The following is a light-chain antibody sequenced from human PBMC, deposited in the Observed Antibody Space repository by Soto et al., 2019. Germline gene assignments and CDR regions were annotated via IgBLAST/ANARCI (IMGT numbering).Light chain of an antibody. CDR3: QQYDSSSPT. Sequence: DIQMTQSPSTLSASVGDGVTITCRASQNISVWLAWYQHRPGKAPKFLIYDASSLETGVPSRFSGSGSGTECTLTIRSLQPADFATYYCQQYDSSSPTFGQGNKLEIK. CDR1: QNISVW. J-gene: IGKJ2*01. V-gene: IGKV1-5*01. CDR2: DAS.